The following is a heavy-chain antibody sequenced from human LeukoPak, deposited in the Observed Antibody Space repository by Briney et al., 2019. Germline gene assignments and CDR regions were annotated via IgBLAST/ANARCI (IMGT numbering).Heavy chain of an antibody. J-gene: IGHJ5*02. CDR1: GYTFTDYY. CDR3: ARVSVYIGCSGGSCYSGWFDP. V-gene: IGHV1-2*02. D-gene: IGHD2-15*01. CDR2: INPNSGGT. Sequence: GASVKVSCKASGYTFTDYYIHWVRQAPGQGLEWMGWINPNSGGTNYVQKFQGRVTMTRDTSISTAYMELSSLRSEDTAVYYCARVSVYIGCSGGSCYSGWFDPWGQGTLVTVSS.